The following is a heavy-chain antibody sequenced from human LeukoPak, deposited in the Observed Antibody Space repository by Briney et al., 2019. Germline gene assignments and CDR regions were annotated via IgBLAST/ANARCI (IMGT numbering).Heavy chain of an antibody. J-gene: IGHJ4*02. Sequence: ASVKVSCKASGGTFSSYAISWVRQAPGQGLEWMGIIMPSGGSTSYAQRFQGRVTMTRDTSTNTVYMELSSLRSEDTAMYYCVRERDGGYFDYWGQGILVTVSS. D-gene: IGHD5-24*01. CDR1: GGTFSSYA. V-gene: IGHV1-46*01. CDR3: VRERDGGYFDY. CDR2: IMPSGGST.